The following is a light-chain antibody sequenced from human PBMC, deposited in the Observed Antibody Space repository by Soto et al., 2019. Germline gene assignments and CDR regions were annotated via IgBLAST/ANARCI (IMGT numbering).Light chain of an antibody. CDR3: QQYNIWPQT. V-gene: IGKV3-15*01. CDR1: QSLRSS. Sequence: VMTQSPATLSVSPGERATLSCRASQSLRSSLAWYQQKPGQAPRLLIYGASTRATGIPARFSGSGSGTEFTLTISSLQSEDFAVYFCQQYNIWPQTFGRGTKVDIK. J-gene: IGKJ1*01. CDR2: GAS.